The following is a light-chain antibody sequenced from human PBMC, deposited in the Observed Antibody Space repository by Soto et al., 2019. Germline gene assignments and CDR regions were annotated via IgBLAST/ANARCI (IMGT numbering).Light chain of an antibody. CDR3: SSYTSSSALI. Sequence: QSALTQPASVSGSPGQSITISCTGSTSDIGSYNLVSWYQQHPGEAPKLMIYEGNKRPSGVSNRFSGSRSGKTASLTISGLQAEDEADYYCSSYTSSSALIFGGGTKLTVL. V-gene: IGLV2-14*02. J-gene: IGLJ2*01. CDR1: TSDIGSYNL. CDR2: EGN.